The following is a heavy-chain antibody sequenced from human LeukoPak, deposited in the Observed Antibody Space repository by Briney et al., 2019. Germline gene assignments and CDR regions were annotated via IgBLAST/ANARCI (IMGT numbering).Heavy chain of an antibody. V-gene: IGHV4-39*07. CDR1: GGSISSSSYY. CDR3: ARGAMVTGRKKYYYYYMDV. Sequence: PSETLSLTCTVSGGSISSSSYYWGWIRQPPGRGLEWIGSINYSGSTYYNPSLKSRVTISVDRSKNQFSLKLSSVTAADTAVYYCARGAMVTGRKKYYYYYMDVWGKGTTVTISS. J-gene: IGHJ6*03. D-gene: IGHD5-18*01. CDR2: INYSGST.